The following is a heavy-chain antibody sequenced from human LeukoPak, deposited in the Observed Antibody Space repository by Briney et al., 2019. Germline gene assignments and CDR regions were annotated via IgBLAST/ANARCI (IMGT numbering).Heavy chain of an antibody. CDR3: ARGRSITMIVVVITDSHYFDY. D-gene: IGHD3-22*01. V-gene: IGHV4-39*07. CDR2: IYYSGST. CDR1: GGSISSSSYY. J-gene: IGHJ4*02. Sequence: PSETLSLTCTVSGGSISSSSYYWGWIRQPPGKGLEWIGSIYYSGSTYYNPSLKSRVTISVDTSKNQFSLKLSSVTAADTAVYYCARGRSITMIVVVITDSHYFDYWGQGTLVTVSS.